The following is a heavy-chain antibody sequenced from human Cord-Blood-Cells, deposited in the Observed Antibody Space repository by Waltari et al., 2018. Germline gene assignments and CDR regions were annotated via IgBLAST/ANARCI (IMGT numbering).Heavy chain of an antibody. CDR1: GFPFSSYW. CDR2: IKQDGSEK. Sequence: EVQLVESGGGLVQPGGFLRLSCAAYGFPFSSYWMSWVRQAPGKGLEWVANIKQDGSEKYYVDSVKGRFTIAIDNAKNSLDLQMNSLRAEDTAVYYCARSPMYSSGWLNYWGQGTLVTVSS. CDR3: ARSPMYSSGWLNY. D-gene: IGHD6-19*01. J-gene: IGHJ4*02. V-gene: IGHV3-7*01.